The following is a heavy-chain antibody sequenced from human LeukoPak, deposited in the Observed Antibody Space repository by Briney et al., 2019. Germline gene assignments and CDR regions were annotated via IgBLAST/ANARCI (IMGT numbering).Heavy chain of an antibody. D-gene: IGHD2-21*01. CDR2: IRGSGDST. CDR1: GFTFSSYG. CDR3: AKAPVTSCRGAYCYPFDS. V-gene: IGHV3-23*01. J-gene: IGHJ4*02. Sequence: GGSLRLSCGASGFTFSSYGTSWVRQAPGKGLEWVSGIRGSGDSTYYADSVKGRFTISRDNSKNTLYLQMNSLRAEDAAVYFCAKAPVTSCRGAYCYPFDSWGQGTLVTVSS.